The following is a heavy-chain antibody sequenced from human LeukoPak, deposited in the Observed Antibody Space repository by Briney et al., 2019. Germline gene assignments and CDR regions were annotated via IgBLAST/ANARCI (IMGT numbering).Heavy chain of an antibody. D-gene: IGHD6-13*01. J-gene: IGHJ5*02. CDR3: ASSSSSWPQFDP. CDR1: GGSISSGDYY. V-gene: IGHV4-30-4*01. CDR2: IYYSGST. Sequence: SETLSLTCTVSGGSISSGDYYWSWIRQPPGKGLEWIGYIYYSGSTYYNPSLKSRVTISVDTSKNQFPLKLSSVTAADAAVYYCASSSSSWPQFDPWGQGTLVTVSS.